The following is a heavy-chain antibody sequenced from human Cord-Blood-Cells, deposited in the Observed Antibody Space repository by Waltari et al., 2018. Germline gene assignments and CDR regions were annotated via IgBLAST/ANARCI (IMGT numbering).Heavy chain of an antibody. V-gene: IGHV1-3*01. D-gene: IGHD2-2*01. CDR2: INAGNGNT. CDR1: GYTFTSYA. Sequence: QVQPVQSGAEVKKPGASVKVSGKASGYTFTSYAMHSVRAATGQRLEWMGWINAGNGNTKYSQKFQGRVSITRDTSASTAYMELRGLRSEDTAVYYCARAGIDQLLFGGWFDPCGQGTLVTVSS. CDR3: ARAGIDQLLFGGWFDP. J-gene: IGHJ5*02.